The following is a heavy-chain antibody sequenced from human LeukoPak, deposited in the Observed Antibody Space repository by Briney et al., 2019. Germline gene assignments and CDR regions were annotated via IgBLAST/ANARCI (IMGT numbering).Heavy chain of an antibody. Sequence: LKPSETLSLTCAVYGGSFSGYYWSWIRQPPGKGLEWIGEINHSGSTNYNPSLKSRVTISVDTSKNQFSLKLSSVTAADTAVYYCARGPAGTTDYWGQGTLVTVSS. V-gene: IGHV4-34*01. D-gene: IGHD1-7*01. J-gene: IGHJ4*02. CDR1: GGSFSGYY. CDR3: ARGPAGTTDY. CDR2: INHSGST.